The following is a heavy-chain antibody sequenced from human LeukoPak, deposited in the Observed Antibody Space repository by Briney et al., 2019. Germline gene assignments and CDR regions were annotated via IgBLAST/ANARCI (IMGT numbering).Heavy chain of an antibody. J-gene: IGHJ3*02. V-gene: IGHV5-51*01. Sequence: VESLKISCRGSGYSFTSYWIGWVRQMPGKGLEWNGIIYPGDSDTRYSPSFQGQVTISGDKSISTAYLQWSSLKASDTAMYYCARRYYYGSGTTPRGAFDIWGQGTMVTVSS. CDR3: ARRYYYGSGTTPRGAFDI. CDR1: GYSFTSYW. D-gene: IGHD3-10*01. CDR2: IYPGDSDT.